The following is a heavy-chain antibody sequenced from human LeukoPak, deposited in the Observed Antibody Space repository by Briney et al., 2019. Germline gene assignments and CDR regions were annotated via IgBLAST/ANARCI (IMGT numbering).Heavy chain of an antibody. J-gene: IGHJ3*01. D-gene: IGHD3-22*01. V-gene: IGHV4-59*01. Sequence: PSETLSLTCTVSGGSISSYYWSWIRQPPGKGLEWIGYIYYSGSTNYNPSLKSRVTISVDTSKNQFSLKLSSVTAADTAVYYCARGYYYDSSGYDAFDVWGKGTTVTVSS. CDR1: GGSISSYY. CDR3: ARGYYYDSSGYDAFDV. CDR2: IYYSGST.